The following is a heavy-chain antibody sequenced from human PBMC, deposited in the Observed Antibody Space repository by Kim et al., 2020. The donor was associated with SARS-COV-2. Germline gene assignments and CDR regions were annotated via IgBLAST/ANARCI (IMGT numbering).Heavy chain of an antibody. Sequence: ASVKVSCKASGYSFPSFNLHWVRQAPGQRPEWMGWINAGNGNTRYSLNFQGRVTFTRDTSASTAYMDLSSLKSEDTAVYYCARGYSGSLEYWGQGTLVTV. CDR1: GYSFPSFN. CDR3: ARGYSGSLEY. J-gene: IGHJ4*02. CDR2: INAGNGNT. D-gene: IGHD1-26*01. V-gene: IGHV1-3*01.